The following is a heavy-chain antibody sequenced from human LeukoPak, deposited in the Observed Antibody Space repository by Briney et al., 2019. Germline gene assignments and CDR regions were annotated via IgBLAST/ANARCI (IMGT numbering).Heavy chain of an antibody. J-gene: IGHJ4*02. D-gene: IGHD2-21*02. V-gene: IGHV5-51*01. CDR3: ARGDYCGGDCYSKLGNY. CDR2: IYPGDSDT. Sequence: GESLKISCKGSGYSFTSYWIGWVRQMPGKGLEWMGIIYPGDSDTRYSPSFQGQVTISADKSISTAYLQWSSLKASDTAMYYCARGDYCGGDCYSKLGNYWGQGTLVTVSS. CDR1: GYSFTSYW.